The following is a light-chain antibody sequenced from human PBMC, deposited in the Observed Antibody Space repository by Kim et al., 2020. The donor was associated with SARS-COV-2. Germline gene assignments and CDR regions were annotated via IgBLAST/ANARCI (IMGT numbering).Light chain of an antibody. V-gene: IGKV1-39*01. Sequence: DIQMTQSPSSLSASIGDRATISCRASQNISIFVTWYQQIPGKAPKLLIYSASTLQDGVPSRFTGSGSGTDFTLTISSLQPGYFATFFCKQSYTMPYTFGRETKLDI. CDR3: KQSYTMPYT. CDR2: SAS. J-gene: IGKJ2*01. CDR1: QNISIF.